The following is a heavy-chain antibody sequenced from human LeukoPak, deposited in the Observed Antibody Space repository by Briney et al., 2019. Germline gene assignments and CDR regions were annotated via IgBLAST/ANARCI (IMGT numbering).Heavy chain of an antibody. CDR3: ARGGSGWDWYFDL. J-gene: IGHJ2*01. D-gene: IGHD6-19*01. CDR1: GGSISSHY. Sequence: PSETLSLTCTVSGGSISSHYWSWIRQPPGKGLEWIGYTYYSGSTNYNPSLKSRVTISIHTSKNLFSLKLSSVTAADTAVYSCARGGSGWDWYFDLSCRGTLVTVSS. CDR2: TYYSGST. V-gene: IGHV4-59*11.